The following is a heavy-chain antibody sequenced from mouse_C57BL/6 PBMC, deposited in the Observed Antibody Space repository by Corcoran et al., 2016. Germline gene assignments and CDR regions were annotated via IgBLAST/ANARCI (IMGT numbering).Heavy chain of an antibody. J-gene: IGHJ1*03. V-gene: IGHV14-3*01. Sequence: EVQLQKYVAELVRPGASVKLSCTASGFNIKTTYMHWVKQRPEQGLEWIGRIDPANGNTTYAPKFQGKATITADTSSNTAYLQLSSLTSEDTAIYYCARDAIARGWYFDVWGTGTTVTVSS. CDR3: ARDAIARGWYFDV. CDR2: IDPANGNT. CDR1: GFNIKTTY. D-gene: IGHD6-1*01.